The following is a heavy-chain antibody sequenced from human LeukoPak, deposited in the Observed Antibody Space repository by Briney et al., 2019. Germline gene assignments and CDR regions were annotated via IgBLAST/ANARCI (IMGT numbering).Heavy chain of an antibody. V-gene: IGHV4/OR15-8*02. J-gene: IGHJ4*02. Sequence: SETLSLTCGVSGGSISGTNWWSWVRQPPGQGLEWIGEISLAGQTNYNPSLNGQVTMSLDKSSNQLSLHLTSVTAADTATYFCSRESGPFCPFGYWGQGTLVIVSS. CDR1: GGSISGTNW. CDR2: ISLAGQT. D-gene: IGHD1-26*01. CDR3: SRESGPFCPFGY.